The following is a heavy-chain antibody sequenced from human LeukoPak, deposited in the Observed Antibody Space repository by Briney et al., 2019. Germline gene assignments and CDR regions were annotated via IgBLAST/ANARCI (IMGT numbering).Heavy chain of an antibody. CDR1: GFIFDDYA. V-gene: IGHV3-9*03. Sequence: GGSLRLSCAASGFIFDDYAMHWVRQAPGKGLEWVSGISWNSGKIDYADSVKGRFTISRDNAKNSLYLQMNSLRVEDMALYYCAKDRGYSSSFFEIWGQGTLVTVSS. CDR3: AKDRGYSSSFFEI. J-gene: IGHJ4*02. D-gene: IGHD6-13*01. CDR2: ISWNSGKI.